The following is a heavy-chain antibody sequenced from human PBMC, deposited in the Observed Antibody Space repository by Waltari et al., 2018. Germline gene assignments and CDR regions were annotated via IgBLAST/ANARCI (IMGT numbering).Heavy chain of an antibody. V-gene: IGHV4-59*08. Sequence: QVQLQESGPGLVKPSETLSLTCTVPGGSISRYYWIWIRQPPGQGVEWIGYSYYTGSTNYNPSLKRRVTISVDTSKNQFSLKLSSVTAADTAVYYFARHAHYYDSSGYSLYWYFDFWGRGTLVTVSS. J-gene: IGHJ2*01. CDR1: GGSISRYY. CDR2: SYYTGST. D-gene: IGHD3-22*01. CDR3: ARHAHYYDSSGYSLYWYFDF.